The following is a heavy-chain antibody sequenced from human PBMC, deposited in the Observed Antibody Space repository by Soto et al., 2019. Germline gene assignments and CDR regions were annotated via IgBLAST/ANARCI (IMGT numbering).Heavy chain of an antibody. D-gene: IGHD6-19*01. Sequence: QVQLVQSGAEVKKPGASVKVSCKVSGYTLTELSMHWVRQAPGKGLEWMGGFDPEDGETIYAQKFQGRVTMTEDTSVAMAYMELSSLRSEETAVYYCATDRIAVAGPACDRHYYYYYGMDVWGQGTMVTVSS. J-gene: IGHJ6*02. V-gene: IGHV1-24*01. CDR2: FDPEDGET. CDR3: ATDRIAVAGPACDRHYYYYYGMDV. CDR1: GYTLTELS.